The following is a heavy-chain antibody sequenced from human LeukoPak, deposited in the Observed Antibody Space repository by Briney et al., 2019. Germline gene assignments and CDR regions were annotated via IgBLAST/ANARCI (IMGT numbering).Heavy chain of an antibody. V-gene: IGHV1-2*02. CDR2: INPNSGGT. Sequence: ASVKVSCKVSGCTLTELSMHWVRQAPGQGLEWMGWINPNSGGTNYAQKFQGRVTMTRDTSISTAYMELSRLRSDDTAVYYCARGGPPTGTPDNWGQGTLVTVSS. CDR3: ARGGPPTGTPDN. CDR1: GCTLTELS. D-gene: IGHD1-1*01. J-gene: IGHJ4*02.